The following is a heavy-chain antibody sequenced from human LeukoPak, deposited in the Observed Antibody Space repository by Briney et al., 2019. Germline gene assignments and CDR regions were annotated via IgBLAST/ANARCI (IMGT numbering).Heavy chain of an antibody. V-gene: IGHV4-39*01. J-gene: IGHJ4*02. CDR3: ARSSLNHVWFGELLKLHTPYYFDY. D-gene: IGHD3-10*01. CDR2: IYYSGST. CDR1: GGSISSSSYY. Sequence: PSETLSLTCTVSGGSISSSSYYWGWIRQPPGKGLEWIGSIYYSGSTYYNPSLKSRVTISVDTSKNQFSLKLSSVTAADTAVYYCARSSLNHVWFGELLKLHTPYYFDYWGQGTLVTVSS.